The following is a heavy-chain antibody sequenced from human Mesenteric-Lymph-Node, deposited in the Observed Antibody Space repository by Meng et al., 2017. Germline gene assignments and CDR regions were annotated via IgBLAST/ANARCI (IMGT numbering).Heavy chain of an antibody. Sequence: SETLSLTCTVSGYPISSGYYWGWIRQPPGKGLEWIGSVYHSGSTYYNPSLKSRVIISVDTSKNQFSLKLSSVTAADTAVYFCARDTASFDYWGQGTLVTVSS. CDR1: GYPISSGYY. CDR2: VYHSGST. CDR3: ARDTASFDY. J-gene: IGHJ4*02. V-gene: IGHV4-38-2*02.